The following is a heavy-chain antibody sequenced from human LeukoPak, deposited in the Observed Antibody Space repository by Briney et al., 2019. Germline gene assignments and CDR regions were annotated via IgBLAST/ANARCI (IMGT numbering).Heavy chain of an antibody. CDR1: GYTFTSYD. D-gene: IGHD3-3*01. V-gene: IGHV1-8*01. Sequence: GASVKVSCKASGYTFTSYDINWVRHATGQGLEWMGWMNPNSGNTGYAQKFQGRVTMTRNTSISTAYMELSSLRSEDTAVYYCARAPAVFLGFDPWGQGTLVTVSS. CDR2: MNPNSGNT. CDR3: ARAPAVFLGFDP. J-gene: IGHJ5*02.